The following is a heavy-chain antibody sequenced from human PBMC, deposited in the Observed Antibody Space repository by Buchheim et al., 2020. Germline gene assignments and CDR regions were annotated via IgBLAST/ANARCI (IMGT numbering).Heavy chain of an antibody. CDR2: INHNGST. V-gene: IGHV4-34*09. Sequence: QVQLQESGPGLVKPSQTLSLTCAVYGGSFSGYYWSWIRQPPGKGLEWIGEINHNGSTNYNPSPTSRVTISVDTSKNTFSLKLSSVTAADTAVYYCARGTSYYDYVWGSYRYSTNFDYWGQGTL. D-gene: IGHD3-16*02. CDR1: GGSFSGYY. CDR3: ARGTSYYDYVWGSYRYSTNFDY. J-gene: IGHJ4*02.